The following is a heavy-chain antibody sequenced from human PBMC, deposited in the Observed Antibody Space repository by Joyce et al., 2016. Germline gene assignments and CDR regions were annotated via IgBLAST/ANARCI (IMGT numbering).Heavy chain of an antibody. V-gene: IGHV1-69*12. CDR3: AKFPETFNY. Sequence: QVPLLQSGTEVREPGSSVKVSCKASGGTFSVETINWVRQAPGQGLKWMGGIVPIFARGKYAQKFQGRVSITADESTTTVYMEISSLRSEDTAMYFCAKFPETFNYWGRGTLVIVTS. CDR2: IVPIFARG. D-gene: IGHD3-16*01. CDR1: GGTFSVET. J-gene: IGHJ4*02.